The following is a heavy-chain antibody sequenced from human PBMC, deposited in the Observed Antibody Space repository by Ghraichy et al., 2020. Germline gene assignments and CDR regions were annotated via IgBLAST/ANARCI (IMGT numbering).Heavy chain of an antibody. CDR1: GGSISSGGYY. D-gene: IGHD6-13*01. CDR3: ARRSSSWSFNYYYYYMDV. Sequence: SQTLSLTCTVSGGSISSGGYYWSWIRQHPGKGLEWIGYIYYSGSTYYNPSLKSRVTISVDTSKNQFSLKLSSVTAADTAVYYCARRSSSWSFNYYYYYMDVWGKGTTVTVSS. CDR2: IYYSGST. V-gene: IGHV4-31*03. J-gene: IGHJ6*03.